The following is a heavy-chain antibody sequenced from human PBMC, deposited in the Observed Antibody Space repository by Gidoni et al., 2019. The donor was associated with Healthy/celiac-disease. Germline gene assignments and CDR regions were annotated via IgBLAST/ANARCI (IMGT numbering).Heavy chain of an antibody. CDR2: IIPIFGTA. CDR1: GGTFSSYA. D-gene: IGHD3-10*01. CDR3: AREIGVWFGEFDVNWFDP. V-gene: IGHV1-69*06. Sequence: QVQLVQSGAEVKKPGSSVKVSCKASGGTFSSYAISWVRQAPGQGLEWMGGIIPIFGTANYAQKFQGRVTITADKSTSTAYMELSSLRSEDTAVYYCAREIGVWFGEFDVNWFDPWGQGTLVTVSS. J-gene: IGHJ5*02.